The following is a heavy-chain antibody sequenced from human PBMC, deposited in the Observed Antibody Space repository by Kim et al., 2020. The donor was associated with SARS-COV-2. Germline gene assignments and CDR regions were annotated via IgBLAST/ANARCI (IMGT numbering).Heavy chain of an antibody. CDR3: ARGRVAAAGTGAARHYFYGMDV. CDR2: ISS. V-gene: IGHV4-34*01. CDR1: GGSFSGYY. Sequence: SETLSLTCAVYGGSFSGYYWTWIRQPPGKGLEWIGEISSNYNPSLKSRVTISVDASKKQFSLNLTSVTAADTAVYYCARGRVAAAGTGAARHYFYGMDVWGQGTTVTVSS. D-gene: IGHD6-13*01. J-gene: IGHJ6*02.